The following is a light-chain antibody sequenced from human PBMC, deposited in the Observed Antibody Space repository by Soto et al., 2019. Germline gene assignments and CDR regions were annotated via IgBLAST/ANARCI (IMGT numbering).Light chain of an antibody. V-gene: IGLV3-25*02. Sequence: SYELTQPPSLSVSPGQTAKITCSGGALPKQYVQWYQQRPGRAPVVVIYKDTERPSGIPERFSGSTSGTTVTLTISGFHADDEAVYYCQSTCTSDSSVVFGGGTKLTVL. J-gene: IGLJ2*01. CDR2: KDT. CDR1: ALPKQY. CDR3: QSTCTSDSSVV.